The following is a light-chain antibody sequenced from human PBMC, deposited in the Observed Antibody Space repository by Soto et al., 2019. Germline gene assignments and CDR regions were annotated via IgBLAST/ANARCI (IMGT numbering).Light chain of an antibody. J-gene: IGLJ1*01. CDR3: ASYTGSYPYV. CDR1: SGDVGFYDF. CDR2: GVT. Sequence: QSVLTQPASMSGSPGQSITISCTGTSGDVGFYDFVSWYQQHPGKVPRLIIYGVTKRPSGVSHRFSGSKSGNTASLTISGLQVEDEADYSCASYTGSYPYVFGTGTKVTVL. V-gene: IGLV2-14*03.